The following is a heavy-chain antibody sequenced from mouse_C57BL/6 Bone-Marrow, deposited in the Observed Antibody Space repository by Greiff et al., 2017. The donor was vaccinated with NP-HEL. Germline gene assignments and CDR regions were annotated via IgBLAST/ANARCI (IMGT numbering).Heavy chain of an antibody. CDR2: IYPGSGNT. CDR3: AGGGPRCFPGGFVY. J-gene: IGHJ3*01. CDR1: GYTFTDYY. D-gene: IGHD3-3*01. V-gene: IGHV1-76*01. Sequence: QVQLQQSGAELVRPGASVKLSCKASGYTFTDYYINWVKQRPGQGLEWIARIYPGSGNTYYNEKFKGKATLTAEKSSSTDYMQLSSLTSEDSAVFFCAGGGPRCFPGGFVYWGQGTLVTVSA.